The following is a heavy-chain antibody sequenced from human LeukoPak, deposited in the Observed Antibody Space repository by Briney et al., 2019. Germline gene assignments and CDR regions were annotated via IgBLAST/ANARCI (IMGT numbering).Heavy chain of an antibody. CDR2: ISPYNGDT. V-gene: IGHV1-18*01. D-gene: IGHD4-23*01. Sequence: GASVKVSCKASGYTFTSYGISWVRQAPGQGLEWMGWISPYNGDTNYAQKLQGRVTMTTDTSTSTAYVDLRSLRSDDTAVYYCASEDGFHGGTFQHWGQGTLVTVSS. J-gene: IGHJ1*01. CDR3: ASEDGFHGGTFQH. CDR1: GYTFTSYG.